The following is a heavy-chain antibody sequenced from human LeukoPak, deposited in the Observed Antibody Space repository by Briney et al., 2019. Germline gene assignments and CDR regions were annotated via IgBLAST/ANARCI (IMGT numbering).Heavy chain of an antibody. V-gene: IGHV7-4-1*02. Sequence: ASVKVSCKASGYSFTSYAMNWVRQAPGQGLEWIGWINTNTGNPTYAPGFTGRFVFSLDTSVSTAYLQISSLKAEDTAVYYCAKEGATPGLDFDYWGQGTLGTVSS. D-gene: IGHD1-1*01. CDR2: INTNTGNP. J-gene: IGHJ4*02. CDR3: AKEGATPGLDFDY. CDR1: GYSFTSYA.